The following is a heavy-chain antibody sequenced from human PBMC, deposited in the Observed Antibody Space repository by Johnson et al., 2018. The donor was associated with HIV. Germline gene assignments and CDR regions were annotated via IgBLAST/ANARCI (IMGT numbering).Heavy chain of an antibody. V-gene: IGHV3-30-3*01. CDR1: GFTFRSYA. D-gene: IGHD2-8*02. CDR3: AREGVRVVSPGAFDI. Sequence: QVQLVESGGGVVQPGRSLRLSCAGSGFTFRSYAMQWVRQAPGKGLEWVAVISYDGSNKYYADSVKGRFTISRDNSKNTLYVQMNSLRAEDTAVYYCAREGVRVVSPGAFDIWGQGTMVTVSS. CDR2: ISYDGSNK. J-gene: IGHJ3*02.